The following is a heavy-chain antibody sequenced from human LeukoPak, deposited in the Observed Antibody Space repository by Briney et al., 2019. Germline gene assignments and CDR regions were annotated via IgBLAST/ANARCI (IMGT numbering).Heavy chain of an antibody. CDR1: GFTFSSYA. D-gene: IGHD5-24*01. J-gene: IGHJ6*02. V-gene: IGHV3-30-3*01. Sequence: PGRSLRLSCAASGFTFSSYAMHWVRQAPGKGLEWVAVISYDGSNKYYADSVKGRFTISRDNSKNTLYLQMNSLRAEDTAVYYCARDREMATIYHYYGMDVWGQGTTVTVSS. CDR3: ARDREMATIYHYYGMDV. CDR2: ISYDGSNK.